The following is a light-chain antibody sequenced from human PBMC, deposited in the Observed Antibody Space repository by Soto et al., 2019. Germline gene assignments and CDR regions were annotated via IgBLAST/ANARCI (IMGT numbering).Light chain of an antibody. CDR3: SSYTSSSTLNWV. CDR2: EVS. J-gene: IGLJ3*02. CDR1: RSDVGGYNY. Sequence: QSVLTQPASVSGSPGQSITISCTGTRSDVGGYNYVSWYQQHPGKAPKLMIYEVSNRPSGVSNRFSGSKSGNTASLTISGLQAEDEADYYCSSYTSSSTLNWVFGGGTKLTAL. V-gene: IGLV2-14*01.